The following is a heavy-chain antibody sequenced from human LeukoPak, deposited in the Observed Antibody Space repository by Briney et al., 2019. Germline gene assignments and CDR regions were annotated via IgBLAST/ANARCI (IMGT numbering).Heavy chain of an antibody. J-gene: IGHJ4*02. V-gene: IGHV3-23*01. D-gene: IGHD3-22*01. Sequence: GGSLRLSCAASGFTFSSYAMSWVRQAPGKGLEWVSAISGSGGSTYYADSVKGRFTISRDNSKNTLYLQMNSLRAEDTAVYYCATANGDSSGYYVDYWGQGTLVTVSS. CDR2: ISGSGGST. CDR3: ATANGDSSGYYVDY. CDR1: GFTFSSYA.